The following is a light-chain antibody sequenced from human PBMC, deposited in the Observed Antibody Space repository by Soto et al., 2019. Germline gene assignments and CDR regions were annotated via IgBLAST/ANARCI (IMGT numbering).Light chain of an antibody. CDR1: QSVSSN. Sequence: ETMMTQSPDTLSVSSGGRAALSCRASQSVSSNLAWYQQKPGQAPRLLIYGASTRATGIPARFSGSGSGTEFTLTISSLQSEDFAVYYCQQYNNWPWTFAQGTNVDI. CDR3: QQYNNWPWT. CDR2: GAS. V-gene: IGKV3-15*01. J-gene: IGKJ1*01.